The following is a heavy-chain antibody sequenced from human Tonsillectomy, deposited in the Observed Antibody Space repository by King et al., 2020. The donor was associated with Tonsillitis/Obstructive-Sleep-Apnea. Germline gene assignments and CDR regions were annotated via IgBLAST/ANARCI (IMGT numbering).Heavy chain of an antibody. CDR2: ISYDGTNK. V-gene: IGHV3-30*18. J-gene: IGHJ5*02. CDR3: AKELPRYSGYDCTWFDP. D-gene: IGHD5-12*01. Sequence: VQLVESGGGVVQPGRSLRLSCAASGFTFSSYGMHWVRQAPGKGLEWVALISYDGTNKYYADSLKGRFTISRDNSKNTLYLQMNSLRAEDTAVYYCAKELPRYSGYDCTWFDPWGQGTLVTVSS. CDR1: GFTFSSYG.